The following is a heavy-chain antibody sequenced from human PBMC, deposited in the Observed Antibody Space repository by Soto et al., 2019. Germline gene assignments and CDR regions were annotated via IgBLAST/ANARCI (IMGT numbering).Heavy chain of an antibody. Sequence: PSETLSLTCAISGDSVSSNSAAWNWTRQSPSRGLEWLGRTYYRSKWYNDYAVSVKSRITINPDTSKNQFSLQLNSVTPEDTAVYYCARSMHYYYGMDVWGQGTTVTVSS. V-gene: IGHV6-1*01. J-gene: IGHJ6*02. D-gene: IGHD2-8*01. CDR3: ARSMHYYYGMDV. CDR1: GDSVSSNSAA. CDR2: TYYRSKWYN.